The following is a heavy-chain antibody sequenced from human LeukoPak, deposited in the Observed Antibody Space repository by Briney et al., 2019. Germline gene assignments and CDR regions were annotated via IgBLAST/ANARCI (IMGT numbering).Heavy chain of an antibody. V-gene: IGHV3-21*01. CDR2: ISSSSSYI. CDR1: GFTFSSYS. D-gene: IGHD3-22*01. J-gene: IGHJ4*02. CDR3: ARDSAAPVDSSGYYYLSYADY. Sequence: GGSLRLSCVASGFTFSSYSMNWVRQAPGKGLEWVSSISSSSSYIYYADSVKGRFTISRDNAKNSLYLQMNSLRAEDTAVYYCARDSAAPVDSSGYYYLSYADYWGQGTLVTVSS.